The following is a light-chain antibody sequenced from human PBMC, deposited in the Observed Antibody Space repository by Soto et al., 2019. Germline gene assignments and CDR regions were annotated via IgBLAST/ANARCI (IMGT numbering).Light chain of an antibody. Sequence: DIVMTQSPLSLPVTPGEPASISCRSSQSLLHSDGYNYLDWFVQRPGQSPQLLIYLGSSRASGVPGRFSGSGSGTDFTLKISRVEAEDVGVYYCMQALQTPLTFGGGTKVDIK. CDR3: MQALQTPLT. CDR2: LGS. V-gene: IGKV2-28*01. J-gene: IGKJ4*01. CDR1: QSLLHSDGYNY.